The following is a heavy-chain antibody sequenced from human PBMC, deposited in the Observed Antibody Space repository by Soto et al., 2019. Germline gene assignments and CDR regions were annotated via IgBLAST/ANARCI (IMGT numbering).Heavy chain of an antibody. J-gene: IGHJ4*02. CDR3: ARPANTVADHFDL. CDR1: GYSFAGYW. D-gene: IGHD4-17*01. V-gene: IGHV5-10-1*01. CDR2: IDPSDSQT. Sequence: PGESLKISCKGSGYSFAGYWITWVRQKPGKGLEWMGRIDPSDSQTYYSPSFRGHVTISVTKSITTVFLQWSSLRASDTAMYYCARPANTVADHFDLWGQGTPVTVSS.